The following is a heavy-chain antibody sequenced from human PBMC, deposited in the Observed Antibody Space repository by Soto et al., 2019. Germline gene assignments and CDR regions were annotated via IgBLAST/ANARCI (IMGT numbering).Heavy chain of an antibody. CDR1: GVSISSGGYS. CDR3: ARGMDWGNYYYYYGMDV. V-gene: IGHV4-30-2*01. J-gene: IGHJ6*02. CDR2: IYHSGST. Sequence: PSETLSLTCAVSGVSISSGGYSWSWIRQPPGKGLEWIGYIYHSGSTYYNPSLKSRVTISVDRSKNQFSLKLSSVTAADTAVYYCARGMDWGNYYYYYGMDVWGQGTTVTVSS. D-gene: IGHD7-27*01.